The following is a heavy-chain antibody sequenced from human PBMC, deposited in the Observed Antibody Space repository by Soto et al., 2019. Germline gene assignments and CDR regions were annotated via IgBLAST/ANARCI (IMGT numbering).Heavy chain of an antibody. V-gene: IGHV3-30*18. CDR3: AKDPVDIVVVVAATPWYYFDY. CDR2: ISYDGSNK. J-gene: IGHJ4*02. CDR1: GFTFSSYG. D-gene: IGHD2-15*01. Sequence: GGSLRLSCAASGFTFSSYGMHWVRQAPGKGLEWVAVISYDGSNKYYADSVKGRFTISRDNSKKTLYLQMNSLRAEDTAVYYCAKDPVDIVVVVAATPWYYFDYWGQGTLVTVSS.